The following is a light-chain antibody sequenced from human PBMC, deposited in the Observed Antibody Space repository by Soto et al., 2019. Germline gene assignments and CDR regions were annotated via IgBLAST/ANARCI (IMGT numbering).Light chain of an antibody. V-gene: IGKV3-15*01. Sequence: EIGMTQSPATLSVSPGQRATLSCRASQTVSKNLAWYQQKPGQAPRLLIYGASTRATGIPARFSGSGSGTEFTLIISSLQSEDFAIYYCQQYNDWPSSITFGQGTRLEI. J-gene: IGKJ5*01. CDR2: GAS. CDR1: QTVSKN. CDR3: QQYNDWPSSIT.